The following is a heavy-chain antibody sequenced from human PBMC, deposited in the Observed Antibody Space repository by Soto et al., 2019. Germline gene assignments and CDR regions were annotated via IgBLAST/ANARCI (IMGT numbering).Heavy chain of an antibody. V-gene: IGHV4-38-2*02. J-gene: IGHJ4*02. D-gene: IGHD5-12*01. Sequence: SETLSLTCTVSGYSISTGYYWAWVRQSPGKGLEWIGSVYRSGAAYYSPTLKSRVTISVDTSKNQFSLQLKSVTAADAAVYYCARDYQQYLDVARYFDFWGKVTPVPVS. CDR1: GYSISTGYY. CDR3: ARDYQQYLDVARYFDF. CDR2: VYRSGAA.